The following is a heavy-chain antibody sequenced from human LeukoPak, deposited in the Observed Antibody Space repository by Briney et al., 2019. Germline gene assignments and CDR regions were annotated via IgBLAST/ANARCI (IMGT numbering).Heavy chain of an antibody. CDR1: GFTFSSYA. V-gene: IGHV3-30-3*01. Sequence: GGSLRLSCAASGFTFSSYAMHWVRQAPGKGLEWVAVISYDGSNKYYADSVKGRFTISRDNSKNTLYLQMNSLRAEDTAVYYCARASWATADYFDYWGQGTLVTVSS. D-gene: IGHD1-1*01. J-gene: IGHJ4*02. CDR3: ARASWATADYFDY. CDR2: ISYDGSNK.